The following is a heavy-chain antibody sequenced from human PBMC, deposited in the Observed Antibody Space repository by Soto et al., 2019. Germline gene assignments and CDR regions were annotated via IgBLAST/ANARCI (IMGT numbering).Heavy chain of an antibody. Sequence: PGGSLRLSCAASGFTFSSYGMHWVRQAPGKGLEWVAVISYDGSNKYYADSVKGRFTISRDNSKNTLYLQMNSLRAEDTAVYYCAKTPRSGELLPFDYWGQGTLVTVSS. J-gene: IGHJ4*02. CDR2: ISYDGSNK. V-gene: IGHV3-30*18. CDR1: GFTFSSYG. D-gene: IGHD1-26*01. CDR3: AKTPRSGELLPFDY.